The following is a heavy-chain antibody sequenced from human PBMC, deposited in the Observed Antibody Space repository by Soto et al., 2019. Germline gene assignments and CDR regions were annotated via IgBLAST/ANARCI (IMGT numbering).Heavy chain of an antibody. Sequence: GGSLRLSCAASGFIFSDYYMGWIRQAPGKGLEWVSYIRSGGTITYYADSVRGRFTISRDDAENSLYLQMDSLRAEDTAVYYCARDRLATNYYFDYWGQGTLVTVSS. CDR1: GFIFSDYY. CDR2: IRSGGTIT. V-gene: IGHV3-11*01. J-gene: IGHJ4*02. D-gene: IGHD3-16*01. CDR3: ARDRLATNYYFDY.